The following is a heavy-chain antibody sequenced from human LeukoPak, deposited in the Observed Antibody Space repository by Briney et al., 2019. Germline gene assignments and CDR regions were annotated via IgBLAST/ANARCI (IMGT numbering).Heavy chain of an antibody. J-gene: IGHJ4*02. CDR1: GYTLTELS. CDR3: ATDGFPLTTVTLFNY. D-gene: IGHD4-17*01. V-gene: IGHV1-24*01. CDR2: FDPEDGET. Sequence: ASVKVSCKVSGYTLTELSMHWVRQAPGKGLEWMGGFDPEDGETIYAQKFQGRVTMTEGTSTDTAYMELSSLRSEDTAVYYCATDGFPLTTVTLFNYWGQGTLVTVSS.